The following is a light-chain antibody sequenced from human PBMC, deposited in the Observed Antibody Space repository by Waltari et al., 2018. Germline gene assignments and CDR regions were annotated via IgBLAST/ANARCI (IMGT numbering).Light chain of an antibody. CDR2: DAS. Sequence: EIVLTQSTAILSFSPGEGATLSCRASQSVGTYLACYQQRPGQSPRRLIYDASYRATGSPARFSGSGSETDFTLTISSLQPQDFAVYYCQQRRNWPLTFGGGTRVQ. CDR3: QQRRNWPLT. J-gene: IGKJ4*01. CDR1: QSVGTY. V-gene: IGKV3-11*01.